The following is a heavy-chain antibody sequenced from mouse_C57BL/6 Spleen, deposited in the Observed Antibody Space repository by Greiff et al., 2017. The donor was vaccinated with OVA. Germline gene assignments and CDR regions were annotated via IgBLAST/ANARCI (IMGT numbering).Heavy chain of an antibody. CDR2: IYPGSGST. CDR3: ARPGSSLSYAMDY. J-gene: IGHJ4*01. CDR1: GYTFTSYC. Sequence: QVQLQQPGAELVKPGASVKMSCKASGYTFTSYCITWVKQRPGQGLEWIGDIYPGSGSTNYNEKFKSKATLTVDTSSSTDYMQLSSLTSEDSAVYYCARPGSSLSYAMDYWGQGTSVTVSS. D-gene: IGHD1-1*01. V-gene: IGHV1-55*01.